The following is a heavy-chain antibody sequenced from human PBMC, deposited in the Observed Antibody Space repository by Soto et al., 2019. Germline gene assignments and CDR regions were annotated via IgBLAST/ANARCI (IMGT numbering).Heavy chain of an antibody. CDR2: IIPIFGTA. D-gene: IGHD2-2*02. J-gene: IGHJ6*02. CDR3: ARACSTSCYTRPGSYYYYGMDV. V-gene: IGHV1-69*06. Sequence: QVQLVQSGAEVKKPGSSVKVSCKASGGTFSSYAISWVRQAPGQGLEWMGGIIPIFGTANYAQKFQGRVTITADKSTSTAYIELSSLRSEDTAVYYCARACSTSCYTRPGSYYYYGMDVWGQGTTVTVSS. CDR1: GGTFSSYA.